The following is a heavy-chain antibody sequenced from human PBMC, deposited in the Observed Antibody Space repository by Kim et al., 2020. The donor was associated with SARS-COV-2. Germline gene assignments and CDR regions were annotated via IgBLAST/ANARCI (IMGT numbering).Heavy chain of an antibody. CDR3: VKAYAIVVVTATPH. J-gene: IGHJ4*02. D-gene: IGHD2-21*02. Sequence: ADSVKGRFTISRDNSKNTLYLQMSSLRAEDTAVYYCVKAYAIVVVTATPHWGQGTLVTVSS. V-gene: IGHV3-64D*09.